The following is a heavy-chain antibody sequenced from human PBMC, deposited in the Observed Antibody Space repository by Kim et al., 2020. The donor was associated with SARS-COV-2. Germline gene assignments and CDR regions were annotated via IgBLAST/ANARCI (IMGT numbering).Heavy chain of an antibody. CDR2: MYNSGHT. D-gene: IGHD3-10*01. V-gene: IGHV4-31*03. J-gene: IGHJ4*02. CDR1: GGSVSTGGYY. CDR3: ARGRIGEVLAPFDH. Sequence: SETLSLTCTVSGGSVSTGGYYWSWIRQHPGRGLEWIGYMYNSGHTYSNPALGSRVTIWVDTSKNQFSLIVTSVTAADTAVYYCARGRIGEVLAPFDHWGQGTLVTVSS.